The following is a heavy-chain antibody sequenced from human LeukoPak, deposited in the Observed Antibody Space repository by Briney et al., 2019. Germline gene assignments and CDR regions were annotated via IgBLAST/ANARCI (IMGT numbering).Heavy chain of an antibody. Sequence: PGGSLRLSCAASGFTFDDYAMHWVRRAPGKGLEWVSGISWNSGSIGYADSVKGRFTISRDNAKNSLYLQMNSLRAEDTALYYCAKDIGYYDSSGYYDYWGQGTLVTVSS. CDR1: GFTFDDYA. J-gene: IGHJ4*02. CDR3: AKDIGYYDSSGYYDY. V-gene: IGHV3-9*01. CDR2: ISWNSGSI. D-gene: IGHD3-22*01.